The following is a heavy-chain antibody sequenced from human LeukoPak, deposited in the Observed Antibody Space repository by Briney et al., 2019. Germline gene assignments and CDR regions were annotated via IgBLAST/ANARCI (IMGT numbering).Heavy chain of an antibody. CDR2: INPDGSNS. J-gene: IGHJ3*02. Sequence: GGSLRLSCAASGFTFSNSWMTWVRQAPGKGLEWVASINPDGSNSYYLDSVKGRFTISRGNAKNSLDLQMNSLRAEDTAIYYCARYPSYAAFDIWGRGTMVTVSS. CDR3: ARYPSYAAFDI. V-gene: IGHV3-7*01. CDR1: GFTFSNSW.